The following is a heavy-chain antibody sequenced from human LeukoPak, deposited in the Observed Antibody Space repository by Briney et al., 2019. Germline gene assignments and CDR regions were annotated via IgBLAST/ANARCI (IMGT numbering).Heavy chain of an antibody. J-gene: IGHJ4*02. Sequence: GGSLRLSCAASGFTVSSNYIGWVRQAPGKGLEWVSIIYSAGGIYYADSVRGRFTISRDNSENTVGLQMNSLTVEDTAVYYCASGGLGTRKYYSDPFHYWGQGTLVTVSS. CDR2: IYSAGGI. CDR1: GFTVSSNY. CDR3: ASGGLGTRKYYSDPFHY. D-gene: IGHD3-10*01. V-gene: IGHV3-53*01.